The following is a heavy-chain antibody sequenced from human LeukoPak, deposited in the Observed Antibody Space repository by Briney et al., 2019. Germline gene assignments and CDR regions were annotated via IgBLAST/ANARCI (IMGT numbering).Heavy chain of an antibody. CDR2: IGISSGNT. CDR3: ARDTKYAFDN. D-gene: IGHD2-2*01. CDR1: GSTFSSYS. V-gene: IGHV3-48*01. J-gene: IGHJ4*02. Sequence: GGSLRLSCAASGSTFSSYSMNWVRQAPGKGLEWISYIGISSGNTKYADSVKGRFTISGDKAKNSVYLQMNSLRVEDTAVYYCARDTKYAFDNWGQGTLVTVSS.